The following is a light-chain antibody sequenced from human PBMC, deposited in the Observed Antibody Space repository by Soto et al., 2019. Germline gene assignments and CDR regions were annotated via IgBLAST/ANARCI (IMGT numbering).Light chain of an antibody. V-gene: IGLV2-8*01. CDR3: SSYAGSSNV. J-gene: IGLJ1*01. Sequence: QSALTQPASVSGSPGQSITISCTGTSSDVGGYNFVSWYQQHPGKAPKLMINEVNKRPSGVPDRFSGSKSGNTASLTVSGLQAEDEADYYCSSYAGSSNVFGTGTKLTVL. CDR2: EVN. CDR1: SSDVGGYNF.